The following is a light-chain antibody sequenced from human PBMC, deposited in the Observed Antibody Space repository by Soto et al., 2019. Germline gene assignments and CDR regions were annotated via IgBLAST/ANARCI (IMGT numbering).Light chain of an antibody. V-gene: IGKV1-39*01. CDR3: QPYYISWS. CDR2: AAS. CDR1: RIISRY. J-gene: IGKJ1*01. Sequence: DSQMTESPSSVSACVVEGVSIALRASRIISRYLNWYYQRPGKAPNLLIYAASSLQSGVSSRFSGSASGTDFTLPISTLQPEHFATYSCQPYYISWSFGQGTQVDIK.